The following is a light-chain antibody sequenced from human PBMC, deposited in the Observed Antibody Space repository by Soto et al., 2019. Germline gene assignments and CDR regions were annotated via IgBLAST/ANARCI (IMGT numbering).Light chain of an antibody. J-gene: IGKJ5*01. V-gene: IGKV3-15*01. Sequence: EIVMTQSPATLSVSPGERATLSCRASQSVSSNLAWYQQKPGQAPRLLIYGASTRATGIPARFSGSGSGTEFTLTISSLQSEDFAVYYCQQYNNWSRITFGQGTRLDIK. CDR3: QQYNNWSRIT. CDR2: GAS. CDR1: QSVSSN.